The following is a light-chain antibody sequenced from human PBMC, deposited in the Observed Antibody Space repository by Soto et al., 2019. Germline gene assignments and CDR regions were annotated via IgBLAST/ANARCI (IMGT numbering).Light chain of an antibody. J-gene: IGLJ1*01. V-gene: IGLV2-23*01. CDR2: EGS. Sequence: QAVLTQPASVCGSPGQSITISCTGTSSDVGSYNLVSWYQQHPGKAPKLMIYEGSKRPSGVSNRFSGSKSGNTASLTISGLQAEDEADYYCCSYAGSSPYVFGTGTKLTVL. CDR1: SSDVGSYNL. CDR3: CSYAGSSPYV.